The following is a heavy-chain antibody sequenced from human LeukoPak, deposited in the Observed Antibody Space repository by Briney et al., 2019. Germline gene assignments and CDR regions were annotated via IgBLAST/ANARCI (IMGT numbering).Heavy chain of an antibody. D-gene: IGHD1-26*01. CDR1: GFTFSSYS. CDR2: ISSFSGTS. Sequence: GGSLRLSCAASGFTFSSYSMNWVRQAPGKGLEWVSYISSFSGTSNYADSVKGRFTISRDNAKNSLYLQMNSLRAEDTAVYYCASDQGGSSSYWGQGTLVTVTS. CDR3: ASDQGGSSSY. J-gene: IGHJ4*02. V-gene: IGHV3-48*01.